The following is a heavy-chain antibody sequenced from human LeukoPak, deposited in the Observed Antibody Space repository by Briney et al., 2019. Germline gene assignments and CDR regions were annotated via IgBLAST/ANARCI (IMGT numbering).Heavy chain of an antibody. D-gene: IGHD3-3*01. V-gene: IGHV3-9*01. CDR3: AKAATQGSYYDFWSHYWYFDL. J-gene: IGHJ2*01. Sequence: PGGSLRLSCAASGFTFSSYAMSWVRQAPGKGLEWVSGISWNSGSIGYADSVKGRFTISRDNAKNSLYLQMNSLRAEDTALYYCAKAATQGSYYDFWSHYWYFDLWGRGTLVTVSS. CDR2: ISWNSGSI. CDR1: GFTFSSYA.